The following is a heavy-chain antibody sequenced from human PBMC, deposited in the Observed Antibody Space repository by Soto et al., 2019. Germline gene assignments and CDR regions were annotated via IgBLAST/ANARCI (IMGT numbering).Heavy chain of an antibody. V-gene: IGHV3-23*01. Sequence: GGSLRLSCAAPGFTFSSYAMSWVRQAPGKGLEWVSAISGSGGSTYYADSVKGRFTISRDNSKNTLYLQMNSLRAEDTAVYYCAKVSKPYYDFWSGYYTRGVYYYGMDVWGQGTTVTVSS. J-gene: IGHJ6*02. D-gene: IGHD3-3*01. CDR2: ISGSGGST. CDR1: GFTFSSYA. CDR3: AKVSKPYYDFWSGYYTRGVYYYGMDV.